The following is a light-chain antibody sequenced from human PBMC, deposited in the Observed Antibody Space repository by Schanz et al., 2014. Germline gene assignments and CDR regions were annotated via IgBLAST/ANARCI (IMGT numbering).Light chain of an antibody. V-gene: IGLV2-8*01. J-gene: IGLJ2*01. CDR3: CSYAGSSTPVV. CDR2: DVS. CDR1: SSDVGGYNY. Sequence: QSALTQPPSASGSPGQSVAISCTGTSSDVGGYNYVSWYQQHPGKAPRLMIFDVSKRPSGVPDRFSGSKSGNTASLTVSGLQAEDEADYYCCSYAGSSTPVVFGGGTKLTVL.